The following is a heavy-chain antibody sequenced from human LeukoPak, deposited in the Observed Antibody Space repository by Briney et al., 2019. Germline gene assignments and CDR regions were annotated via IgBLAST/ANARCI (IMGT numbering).Heavy chain of an antibody. D-gene: IGHD6-6*01. CDR1: KFNFA. J-gene: IGHJ4*02. V-gene: IGHV3-23*01. CDR3: AKGHFASSSFFDY. CDR2: ISGSGDTT. Sequence: GGSLRLSCVASKFNFAMSWVRQTAGKGLEWVSAISGSGDTTFYADSVKCRFTISRDNSKNTLYLQMNSLRVENTALYYCAKGHFASSSFFDYWGRGTLVAVTS.